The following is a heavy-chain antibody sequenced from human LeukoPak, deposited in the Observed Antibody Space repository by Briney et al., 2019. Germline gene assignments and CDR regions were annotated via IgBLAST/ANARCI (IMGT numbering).Heavy chain of an antibody. V-gene: IGHV4-59*08. J-gene: IGHJ3*02. CDR3: ARQGYDILTGYIDAFDI. Sequence: SETLSLTCTVSGGSISSYYWSWIRQPPGKGLEWIGYISYSGSTNFNPSLKSRVTISIDTSKNQFSLKLRSVTAADTAIYYCARQGYDILTGYIDAFDIWGQGTMVTVSS. CDR1: GGSISSYY. CDR2: ISYSGST. D-gene: IGHD3-9*01.